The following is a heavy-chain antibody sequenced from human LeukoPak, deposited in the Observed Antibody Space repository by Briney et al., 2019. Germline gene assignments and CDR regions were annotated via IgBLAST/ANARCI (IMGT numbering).Heavy chain of an antibody. V-gene: IGHV4-59*01. CDR2: MYYSGST. D-gene: IGHD2-15*01. CDR1: GGSISSYY. Sequence: PSETLSLTCTVSGGSISSYYWSWIRQPPGKGLEWIGYMYYSGSTNYNPSLKSRATMSVDTSKNQFSLKLNSVTAADTAVYYCASLSEYCSAGSCYLGWFDPWGQGTLVTVSS. CDR3: ASLSEYCSAGSCYLGWFDP. J-gene: IGHJ5*02.